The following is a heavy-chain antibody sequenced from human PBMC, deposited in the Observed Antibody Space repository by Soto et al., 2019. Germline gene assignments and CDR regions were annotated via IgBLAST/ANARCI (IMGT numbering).Heavy chain of an antibody. CDR3: ARDSGCGGDCYSRYYYGMDV. D-gene: IGHD2-21*02. CDR2: ISAYNGNT. CDR1: GYTFTSYG. V-gene: IGHV1-18*01. J-gene: IGHJ6*02. Sequence: APVKVSCKASGYTFTSYGISWVRQAPGQGLEWMGWISAYNGNTNYAQKLQGRVTMTTDTSTSTAYMELRSLRSDDTAVYYCARDSGCGGDCYSRYYYGMDVWGQGTTVTVSS.